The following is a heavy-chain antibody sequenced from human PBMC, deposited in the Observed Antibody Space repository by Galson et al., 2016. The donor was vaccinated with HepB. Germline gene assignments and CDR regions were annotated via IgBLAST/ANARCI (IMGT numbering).Heavy chain of an antibody. CDR2: MYDSGKT. CDR1: GDSINTGTYC. J-gene: IGHJ4*02. CDR3: ARAGPRGNSYGHDC. D-gene: IGHD5-18*01. V-gene: IGHV4-31*03. Sequence: TLSLTCTVSGDSINTGTYCWSWIRKHPGKGLEWIGYMYDSGKTKYNPSLKSRVAISVDTSKNQFSLKLSSVTAADTAVYYCARAGPRGNSYGHDCWGKGTLVTVSS.